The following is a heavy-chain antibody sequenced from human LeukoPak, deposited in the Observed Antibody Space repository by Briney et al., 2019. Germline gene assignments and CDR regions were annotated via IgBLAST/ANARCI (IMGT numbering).Heavy chain of an antibody. V-gene: IGHV3-21*01. D-gene: IGHD3-10*01. CDR3: ASFPPYMVRTDAFDI. Sequence: GGSLRLSCAASGFTFSSYSMNWVRQAPGKGLEWVSSISRSSAYIYYADSVKGRFTISRDNAKNSLYLQMNSLRAEDTAVYYCASFPPYMVRTDAFDIWGQGTMVTVSS. CDR1: GFTFSSYS. J-gene: IGHJ3*02. CDR2: ISRSSAYI.